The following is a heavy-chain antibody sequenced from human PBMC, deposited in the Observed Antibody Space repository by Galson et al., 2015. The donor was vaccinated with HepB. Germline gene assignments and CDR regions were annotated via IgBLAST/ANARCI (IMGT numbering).Heavy chain of an antibody. CDR3: AREWPGGYCSSTSCYRGPYGMDV. D-gene: IGHD2-2*02. CDR2: ISYDGSNK. CDR1: GFTFSSYA. Sequence: SLRLSCAASGFTFSSYAMHWVRQAPGKGLEWVAVISYDGSNKYYADSVKGRFTISRDNSKNTLYLQMNSLRAEDTAVHYCAREWPGGYCSSTSCYRGPYGMDVWGQGTTVTVSS. J-gene: IGHJ6*02. V-gene: IGHV3-30-3*01.